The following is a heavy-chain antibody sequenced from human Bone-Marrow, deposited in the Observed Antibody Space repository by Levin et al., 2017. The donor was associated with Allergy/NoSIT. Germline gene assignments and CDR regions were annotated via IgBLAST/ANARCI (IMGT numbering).Heavy chain of an antibody. CDR3: AKCESPSGDYGDYNYYYYYGMDV. J-gene: IGHJ6*02. V-gene: IGHV3-30*18. CDR2: ISYDGSNK. CDR1: GFTFSSYG. Sequence: GGSLRLSCAASGFTFSSYGMHWVRQAPGKGLEWVAVISYDGSNKYYADSVKGRFTISRDNSKNTLYLQMNSLRAEDTAVYYCAKCESPSGDYGDYNYYYYYGMDVWGQGTTVTVSS. D-gene: IGHD4-17*01.